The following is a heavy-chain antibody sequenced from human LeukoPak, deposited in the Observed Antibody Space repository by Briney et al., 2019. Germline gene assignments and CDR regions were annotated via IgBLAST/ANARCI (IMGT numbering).Heavy chain of an antibody. CDR2: ISAYNGDT. V-gene: IGHV1-18*01. D-gene: IGHD2-2*01. CDR3: ARADCSSTSCYYYYYGMDV. Sequence: ASVKVSCKASGYTFTRYGISWVRQAPGQGLEWMGWISAYNGDTNYAQKLQGRVTMTTDTSTITAYMELRSLRSDDTAVYYCARADCSSTSCYYYYYGMDVWGQGTTVTVSS. CDR1: GYTFTRYG. J-gene: IGHJ6*02.